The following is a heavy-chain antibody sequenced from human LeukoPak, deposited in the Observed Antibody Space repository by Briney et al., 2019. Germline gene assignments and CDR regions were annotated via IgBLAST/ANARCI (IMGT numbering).Heavy chain of an antibody. J-gene: IGHJ4*02. CDR3: ARDRFGTTAQGN. CDR1: GGTFSSYA. D-gene: IGHD3-10*01. Sequence: AASVKVSCKASGGTFSSYAISWVRQAPGQGLEWMGRIIPIFGTANYAQKFQGRVTITTDESTSTAYMELSSLRSEDTAVYYCARDRFGTTAQGNWGQGTLVTVSS. CDR2: IIPIFGTA. V-gene: IGHV1-69*05.